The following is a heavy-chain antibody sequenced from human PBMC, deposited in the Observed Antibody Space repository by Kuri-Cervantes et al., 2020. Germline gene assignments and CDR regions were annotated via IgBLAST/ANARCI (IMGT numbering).Heavy chain of an antibody. CDR1: GGSFSGYY. J-gene: IGHJ4*02. CDR2: INHSGST. V-gene: IGHV4-34*01. Sequence: SETLSLTCAVYGGSFSGYYWSWIRQPPGKGLGWIGEINHSGSTNYNPSLKSRVTISVDTSKNQFSLKLSSVTAADTAVYYCARCGLGVGVWGNRGFDYWGQGTLVTVSS. D-gene: IGHD3-16*01. CDR3: ARCGLGVGVWGNRGFDY.